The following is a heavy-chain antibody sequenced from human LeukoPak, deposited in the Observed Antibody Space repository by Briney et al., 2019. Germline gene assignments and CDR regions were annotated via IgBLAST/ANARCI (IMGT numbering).Heavy chain of an antibody. CDR1: GFSLDDYA. Sequence: GGSLRLSCAASGFSLDDYAMHWVRQAPGQGLEWVSSISWDGRNMAYAASVKGRFTFSRDNAQNSLYLQMYSLKIEDTAFYYCIKDMGFDLLKDAFDLWGQGMLVTVSS. V-gene: IGHV3-9*01. CDR2: ISWDGRNM. CDR3: IKDMGFDLLKDAFDL. J-gene: IGHJ3*01. D-gene: IGHD1-26*01.